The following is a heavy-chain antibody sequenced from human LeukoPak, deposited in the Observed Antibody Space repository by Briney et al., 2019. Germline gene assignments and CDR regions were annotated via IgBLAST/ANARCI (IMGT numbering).Heavy chain of an antibody. D-gene: IGHD2-2*02. CDR2: IYYSGST. V-gene: IGHV4-31*03. Sequence: SETLSLTCTVSGGSISIGGYYWSWIRQHPGKGLEWIVYIYYSGSTYYNPSLKSRVTISVDTSKNQFSLKLSSVTAADTAVYYCARSSGRGYCSSTSCYTDNWFDPWGQGTLVTVSS. J-gene: IGHJ5*02. CDR1: GGSISIGGYY. CDR3: ARSSGRGYCSSTSCYTDNWFDP.